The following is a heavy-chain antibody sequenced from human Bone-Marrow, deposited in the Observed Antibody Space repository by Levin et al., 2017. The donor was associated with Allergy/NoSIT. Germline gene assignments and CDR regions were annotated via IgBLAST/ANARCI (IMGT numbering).Heavy chain of an antibody. CDR3: ATGYQQWFDA. Sequence: PGGSLRLSCADSGFTFTNAWMNWVRQAPGKGLEWIGRIRSKIHGGTADYAAPVRGRFTISRHDSENTVYLQMDGLKTEDTAVYYCATGYQQWFDAWGPGTVVTVSS. J-gene: IGHJ5*02. D-gene: IGHD3-16*02. V-gene: IGHV3-15*01. CDR1: GFTFTNAW. CDR2: IRSKIHGGTA.